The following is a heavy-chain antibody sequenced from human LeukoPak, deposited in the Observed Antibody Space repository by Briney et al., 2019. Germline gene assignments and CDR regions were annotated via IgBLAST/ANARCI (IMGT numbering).Heavy chain of an antibody. Sequence: GGSLRLSCAASGFTGSSNYMSWGRQAPGKGVEGVSVIYSGGSTYAYAVKGGFTISRDNSKNTLYLQMNSLSADDTAVYYCARGYSSGWYWFDLWGQGTLVTVSS. D-gene: IGHD6-19*01. CDR3: ARGYSSGWYWFDL. V-gene: IGHV3-53*01. J-gene: IGHJ5*02. CDR2: IYSGGST. CDR1: GFTGSSNY.